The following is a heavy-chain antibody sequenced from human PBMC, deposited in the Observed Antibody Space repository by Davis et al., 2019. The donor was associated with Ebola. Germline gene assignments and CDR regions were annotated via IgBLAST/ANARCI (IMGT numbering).Heavy chain of an antibody. CDR1: GFTFSSYS. CDR3: AKGDVGATTAYYYYYGMDV. V-gene: IGHV3-21*04. CDR2: ISSSSSYI. Sequence: GGSLRLSCAASGFTFSSYSMNWVRQAPGKGLEWVSSISSSSSYIYYADSVKGRFTIPRDNSKNTLYLQMNSLRAEDTAVYYCAKGDVGATTAYYYYYGMDVWGQGTTVTVSS. J-gene: IGHJ6*02. D-gene: IGHD1-26*01.